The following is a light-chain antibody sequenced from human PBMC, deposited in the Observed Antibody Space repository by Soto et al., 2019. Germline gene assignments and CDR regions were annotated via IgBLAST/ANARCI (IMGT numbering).Light chain of an antibody. V-gene: IGKV1-5*01. CDR3: QQYKSFSLT. CDR2: DAS. Sequence: DIQMTQSPSTLSASIGDIVTITCRASQNIRNWLAWYQQKPGKAPKLLIYDASSLESGVPSRFSGSGSGTEFSLTISSLQPDDFATYYCQQYKSFSLTFAGGTKVDIK. CDR1: QNIRNW. J-gene: IGKJ4*01.